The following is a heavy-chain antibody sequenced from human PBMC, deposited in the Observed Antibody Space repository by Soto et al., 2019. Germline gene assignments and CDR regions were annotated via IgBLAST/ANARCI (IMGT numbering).Heavy chain of an antibody. D-gene: IGHD6-13*01. CDR2: ISGGGGSS. CDR3: ARGGSGALTAAAGRTNWFDP. J-gene: IGHJ5*02. Sequence: EVKVLESGGGFTQPGGSLRLSCTASGLTFSNYAMSWVRQTPGKGLEFVSFISGGGGSSYSADSVKGRFTVSRDNAKNTLSLQMNSLRVEDTAVYYCARGGSGALTAAAGRTNWFDPWGQGTLVIVSS. CDR1: GLTFSNYA. V-gene: IGHV3-23*01.